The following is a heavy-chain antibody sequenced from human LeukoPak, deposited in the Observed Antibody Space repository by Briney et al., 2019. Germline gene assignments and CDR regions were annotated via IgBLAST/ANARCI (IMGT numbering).Heavy chain of an antibody. V-gene: IGHV3-21*06. CDR1: DFSFSLHN. CDR3: ASGEISGGGYSGNDLDY. D-gene: IGHD5-12*01. Sequence: GGSLRLSCAASDFSFSLHNMNWVRQAPGKGLEWVSYINSDNMYVFYADSVKGRFTISRDNAKNSLYLQMSSLRVEDTGVYYCASGEISGGGYSGNDLDYWGQGVLVTVSS. CDR2: INSDNMYV. J-gene: IGHJ4*02.